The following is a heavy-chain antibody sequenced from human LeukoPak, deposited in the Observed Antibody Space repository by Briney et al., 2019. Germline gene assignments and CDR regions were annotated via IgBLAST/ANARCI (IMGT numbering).Heavy chain of an antibody. J-gene: IGHJ3*02. CDR1: GFTFSSYG. CDR2: ISYDGSNE. CDR3: AKPLGYSVLDAFHI. Sequence: GGSLRLSCAASGFTFSSYGMDWARQAPGKGLEWVAVISYDGSNEYYADSVKGRFTISRDNSKNTVFLQMTSLRAEDTAVYYCAKPLGYSVLDAFHIWGQGTMVTVSS. D-gene: IGHD2-15*01. V-gene: IGHV3-30*18.